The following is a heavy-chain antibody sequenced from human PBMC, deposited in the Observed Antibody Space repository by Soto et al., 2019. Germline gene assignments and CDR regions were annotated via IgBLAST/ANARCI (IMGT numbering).Heavy chain of an antibody. CDR2: MNPNSGNT. Sequence: QVQLVQSGAEVKKPGASVKVPCKASGYTFTSYDINWVRQATGQGLEWMGWMNPNSGNTGYAQKFQGRVTMTRNTTIGTAYMELSSLRSEDTAVYYCARASRTIFGGYNWFDPWGQGTLVTVCS. CDR1: GYTFTSYD. V-gene: IGHV1-8*01. J-gene: IGHJ5*02. D-gene: IGHD3-3*01. CDR3: ARASRTIFGGYNWFDP.